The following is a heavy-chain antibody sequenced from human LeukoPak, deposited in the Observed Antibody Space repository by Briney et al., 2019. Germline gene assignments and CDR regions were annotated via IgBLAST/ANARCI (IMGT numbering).Heavy chain of an antibody. CDR1: GFTXSNYW. Sequence: XLXXXXSGFTXSNYWXHWVRQAPGKGLVWVSRIKSDGSRTDYADSVKGRFTISRDNAKNTLYLQMNSLRAEDTAVYYCARELPFDYWGQGTLVTVSS. CDR2: IKSDGSRT. D-gene: IGHD2-15*01. J-gene: IGHJ4*02. CDR3: ARELPFDY. V-gene: IGHV3-74*01.